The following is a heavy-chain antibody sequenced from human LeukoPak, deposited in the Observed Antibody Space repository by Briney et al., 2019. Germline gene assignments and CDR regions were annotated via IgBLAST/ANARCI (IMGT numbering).Heavy chain of an antibody. CDR2: LYYSGST. V-gene: IGHV4-59*01. CDR3: ARDEDSAYGSGSYLS. Sequence: SETLSLTCTVSGGSTSGYYWSWIRQPPGKGLEWIGYLYYSGSTNYNPSLKSRVTISVDTSKNQFSLKLSSVTAADTAVYYCARDEDSAYGSGSYLSWGQGTLVTVSS. CDR1: GGSTSGYY. J-gene: IGHJ5*02. D-gene: IGHD3-10*01.